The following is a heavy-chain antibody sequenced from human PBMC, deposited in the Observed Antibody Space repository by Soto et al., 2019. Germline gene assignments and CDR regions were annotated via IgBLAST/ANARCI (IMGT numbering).Heavy chain of an antibody. CDR3: ARMGGSGTENFDY. J-gene: IGHJ4*02. Sequence: QVQLVESGGGVVQPGRSLRLSCAASGFTFSSYGMHWVRQAPGKGLEWGAVISYDGSNKYYADSVKGRFTISRDNSKNKLYLQMTSMRVEDTDVYYCARMGGSGTENFDYWGQGTLVTVSS. CDR2: ISYDGSNK. V-gene: IGHV3-30*03. CDR1: GFTFSSYG. D-gene: IGHD3-10*01.